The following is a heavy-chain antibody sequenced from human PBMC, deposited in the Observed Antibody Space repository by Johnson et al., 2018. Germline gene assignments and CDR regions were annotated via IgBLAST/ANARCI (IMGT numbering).Heavy chain of an antibody. CDR1: GFTFSNYA. CDR2: MSNNGGTT. V-gene: IGHV3-23*04. Sequence: EVQLVESGVGLVQPGGSLRLSCAASGFTFSNYAMSWVRQAPGKGLEWVSTMSNNGGTTYDADSVKGRFTISRDNPKNTLYLQMNSLRADETAVYYCAKRHYYGSGSYEIWGQGTMVTVSS. D-gene: IGHD3-10*01. J-gene: IGHJ3*02. CDR3: AKRHYYGSGSYEI.